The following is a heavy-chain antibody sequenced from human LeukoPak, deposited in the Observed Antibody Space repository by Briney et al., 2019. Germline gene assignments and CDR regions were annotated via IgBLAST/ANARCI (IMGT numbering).Heavy chain of an antibody. CDR3: ARRMASFSLVPPDDYYFDY. CDR2: INHRGRT. V-gene: IGHV4-34*01. J-gene: IGHJ4*02. CDR1: GGSFSGYY. Sequence: SETLSLTCAVYGGSFSGYYWSWIRQPPGKGLEWSGEINHRGRTNYNPSLKSRVTISVDTSKNQFSLKLSSVTAADTAVYYCARRMASFSLVPPDDYYFDYWGQGTLVTVSS. D-gene: IGHD5-24*01.